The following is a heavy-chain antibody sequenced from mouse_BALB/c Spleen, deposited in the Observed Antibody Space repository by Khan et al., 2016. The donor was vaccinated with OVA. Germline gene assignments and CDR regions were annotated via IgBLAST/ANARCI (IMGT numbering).Heavy chain of an antibody. V-gene: IGHV1-4*01. CDR3: VRSGADYRYDGYFDV. J-gene: IGHJ1*01. Sequence: QVQLKQSGAELARPGASVKMSCKASGYTFTSYTMHWVKQRPGQGLEWIGYINPSNTYTNYNQKFKDKATLTAAKSSNPAYMQLSSLTAEDSAVDYCVRSGADYRYDGYFDVWGAGTTVTVSS. CDR2: INPSNTYT. D-gene: IGHD2-14*01. CDR1: GYTFTSYT.